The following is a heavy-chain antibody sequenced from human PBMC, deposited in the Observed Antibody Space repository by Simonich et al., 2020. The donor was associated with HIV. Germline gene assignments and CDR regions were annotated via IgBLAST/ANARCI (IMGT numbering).Heavy chain of an antibody. V-gene: IGHV4-34*01. D-gene: IGHD6-25*01. J-gene: IGHJ4*02. Sequence: QVQLQQWGAGLLKPWETLSLTCAVDGGSFSGYYWTWIRQPPGKGLEWIGSIYHGGSTYYTPSLKSRLTISVDTSKNQFYLKLNSVTAADTAVYYCARRDGSHWGQGTLVIVSS. CDR2: IYHGGST. CDR1: GGSFSGYY. CDR3: ARRDGSH.